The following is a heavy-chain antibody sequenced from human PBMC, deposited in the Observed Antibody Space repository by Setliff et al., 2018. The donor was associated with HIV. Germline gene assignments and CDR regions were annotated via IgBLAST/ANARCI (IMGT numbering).Heavy chain of an antibody. J-gene: IGHJ2*01. CDR1: GYSISSGYY. CDR3: ERCKSGTYYDFWSGYYSRVQDYYFDL. D-gene: IGHD3-3*01. V-gene: IGHV4-38-2*01. Sequence: PSETLSLTCAVSGYSISSGYYWGWIRQPPGEGLEWSGSIYHSRSTYYNPSLKSRVTISVDTSKNQFSRMLSSVTAADTAVYYWERCKSGTYYDFWSGYYSRVQDYYFDLWGRGTLVTVSS. CDR2: IYHSRST.